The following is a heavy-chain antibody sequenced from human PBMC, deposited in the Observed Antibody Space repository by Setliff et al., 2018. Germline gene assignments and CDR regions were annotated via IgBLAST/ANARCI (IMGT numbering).Heavy chain of an antibody. J-gene: IGHJ4*02. V-gene: IGHV1-46*01. CDR3: ARGGSIYDHVWGSYRFVDS. Sequence: AASVKVSCKASGYTFTSYYMHWVRQAPGQGLEWMGLINPSDGTTNYPLKFQDRLTMTRDTSTSTVYMDLTRLTSDDTAVYYCARGGSIYDHVWGSYRFVDSWGQGTLVTVSS. CDR2: INPSDGTT. D-gene: IGHD3-16*02. CDR1: GYTFTSYY.